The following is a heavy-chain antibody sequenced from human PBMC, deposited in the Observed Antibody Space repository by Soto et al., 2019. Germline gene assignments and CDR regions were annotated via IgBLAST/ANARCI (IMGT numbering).Heavy chain of an antibody. V-gene: IGHV4-30-4*01. CDR1: GGSISSGDYY. Sequence: QVQLQESGPGLVKPSQTLSLTCTVSGGSISSGDYYWSWIRQPPGKGLEWIGYIYYSGSTYYNPSLKSRVTTSVDTSKNQFSLKLSSVTAADTAVYYCVRAWNYYDSSGYYYLDYWGQGTLVTVSS. J-gene: IGHJ4*02. CDR2: IYYSGST. D-gene: IGHD3-22*01. CDR3: VRAWNYYDSSGYYYLDY.